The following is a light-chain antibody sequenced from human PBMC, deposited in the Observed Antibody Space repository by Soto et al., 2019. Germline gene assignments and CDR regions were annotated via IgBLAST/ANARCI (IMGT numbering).Light chain of an antibody. CDR3: EQYDSPLLT. J-gene: IGKJ4*01. V-gene: IGKV1-33*01. Sequence: DIQMTQSPSSLSASVGDRVTITCKASQDISNYLNWYQQKPGKAPKLLIYDASNLETGVPSRFSCSGSGTYMTCTISSLQPEDIETDYCEQYDSPLLTGGGGNKVEIK. CDR1: QDISNY. CDR2: DAS.